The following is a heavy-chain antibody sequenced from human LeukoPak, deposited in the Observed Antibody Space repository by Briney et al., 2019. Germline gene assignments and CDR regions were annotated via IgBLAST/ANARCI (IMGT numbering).Heavy chain of an antibody. J-gene: IGHJ4*02. D-gene: IGHD5-24*01. CDR1: GGSISSYY. CDR3: ARGVYRDGYNL. V-gene: IGHV4-59*01. CDR2: IYYSEST. Sequence: SETLSLTCTVSGGSISSYYWSWIRQPPGKGLEWIGYIYYSESTNYNPSLKSRVTISVDTSKNQFSLKLSSVTAADTAVYYCARGVYRDGYNLWGQGTLVTVSS.